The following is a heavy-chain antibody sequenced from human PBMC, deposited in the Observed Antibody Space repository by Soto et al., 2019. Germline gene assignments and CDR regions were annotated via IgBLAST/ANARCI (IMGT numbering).Heavy chain of an antibody. CDR3: ARSRNSAVADSFDF. V-gene: IGHV3-30*04. CDR2: ISRDGSNK. Sequence: QVQVVESGGGVVQPGRSLRLSCAASGFTFSRYAIHWVRKAPGKGLEWVAVISRDGSNKYYVDSVMGRFTISRDNSKNTLYLQMNSLRDEDTAVYYCARSRNSAVADSFDFWGQGTLVTVSS. J-gene: IGHJ4*02. CDR1: GFTFSRYA. D-gene: IGHD3-10*01.